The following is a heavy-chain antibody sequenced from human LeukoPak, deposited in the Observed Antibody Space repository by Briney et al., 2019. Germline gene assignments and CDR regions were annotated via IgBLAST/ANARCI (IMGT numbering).Heavy chain of an antibody. J-gene: IGHJ5*02. V-gene: IGHV1-69*05. CDR1: GGTFSSYA. CDR3: ARDDGSSGYYHRIWFDP. D-gene: IGHD3-22*01. CDR2: IIPIFGTA. Sequence: SVKVSCKASGGTFSSYAISWVRQAPGQGLEWMGGIIPIFGTANYAQKFQGRVTITTDESTSTAYMELSSLRSEDTAVYYCARDDGSSGYYHRIWFDPWGQETLVTVSS.